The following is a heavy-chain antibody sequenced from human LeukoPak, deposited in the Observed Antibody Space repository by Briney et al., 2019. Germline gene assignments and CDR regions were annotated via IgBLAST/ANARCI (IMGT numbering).Heavy chain of an antibody. CDR2: MYYSGST. J-gene: IGHJ4*02. Sequence: SETLSLTCTVSGGSISSSASYWGWIRQPPGKGLEWIGSMYYSGSTYSTPSLKSRVTISVDTSKNHFSLNLSSVTAADTAVYYCAKALSNGLIDSWGQGTLVTVSS. CDR3: AKALSNGLIDS. D-gene: IGHD6-19*01. CDR1: GGSISSSASY. V-gene: IGHV4-39*02.